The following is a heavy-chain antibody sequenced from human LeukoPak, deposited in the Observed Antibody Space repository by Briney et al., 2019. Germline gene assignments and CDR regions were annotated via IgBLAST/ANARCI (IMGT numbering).Heavy chain of an antibody. CDR2: FDPEDGET. J-gene: IGHJ6*02. D-gene: IGHD3-10*01. CDR3: ATAGVRGVISYYGMDV. V-gene: IGHV1-24*01. CDR1: GYTLTELS. Sequence: ASVKVSCKVPGYTLTELSMHWVRQAPGKGLEWMGGFDPEDGETIYAQKFQGRVTMTEDTSTDTAYMELSSLRSEDTAVYYCATAGVRGVISYYGMDVWGQGTTVTVSS.